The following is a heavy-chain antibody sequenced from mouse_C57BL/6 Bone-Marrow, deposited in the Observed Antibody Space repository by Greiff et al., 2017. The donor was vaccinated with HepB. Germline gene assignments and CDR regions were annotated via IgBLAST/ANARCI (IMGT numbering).Heavy chain of an antibody. CDR3: ARRGIVTFDY. CDR1: GFTFSDYY. V-gene: IGHV5-12*01. J-gene: IGHJ2*01. D-gene: IGHD2-5*01. CDR2: ISNGGGST. Sequence: EVKVVESGGGLVQPGGSLKLSCAASGFTFSDYYMYWVRQTPEKRLEWVAYISNGGGSTYYPDTVKGRFTISRDNAKNTLYLQMSRLKSEDTAMYYCARRGIVTFDYWGQGTTLTVSS.